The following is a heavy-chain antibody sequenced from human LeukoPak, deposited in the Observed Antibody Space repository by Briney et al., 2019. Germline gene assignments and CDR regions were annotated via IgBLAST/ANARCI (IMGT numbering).Heavy chain of an antibody. Sequence: AGGSLRLSCEASGFTFSHFGMHWVRQAPGKGLEWVAVIWSDATIQYYADSVKGRFSISRDNAMNSVFLQMNSLGVDDTAVYYCGRAFPPLRTASAGDLWGQGTLVTVSS. CDR1: GFTFSHFG. D-gene: IGHD3-16*01. CDR2: IWSDATIQ. V-gene: IGHV3-33*01. J-gene: IGHJ4*02. CDR3: GRAFPPLRTASAGDL.